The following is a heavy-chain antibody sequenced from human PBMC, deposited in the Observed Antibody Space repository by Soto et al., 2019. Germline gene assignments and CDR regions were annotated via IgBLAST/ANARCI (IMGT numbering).Heavy chain of an antibody. J-gene: IGHJ4*02. CDR2: IHYSGST. CDR3: ARSSQPLAIYFDY. D-gene: IGHD6-13*01. V-gene: IGHV4-31*03. Sequence: TPETMSLTCTLADCSLGSGCYCWSWIHPHPGKGLEWIGYIHYSGSTYYNPSHKSRVTISVDTSKNQFSLKLSSVTAADTAVYYCARSSQPLAIYFDYWGQGTLVTVSS. CDR1: DCSLGSGCYC.